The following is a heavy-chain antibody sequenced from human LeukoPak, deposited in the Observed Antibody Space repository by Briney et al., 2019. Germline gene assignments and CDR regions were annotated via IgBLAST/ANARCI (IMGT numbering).Heavy chain of an antibody. CDR1: GGSISSSTYY. CDR3: ASQVVVAAPAFDY. J-gene: IGHJ4*02. CDR2: IYYSGST. V-gene: IGHV4-39*01. D-gene: IGHD2-15*01. Sequence: PSETLSLTCTVSGGSISSSTYYWGWVRQPPGKGPEWIGSIYYSGSTYYNPSLESRFTISVDTSKNQFSLTVSSVTAADTAGYYCASQVVVAAPAFDYWGQGTLVTVSS.